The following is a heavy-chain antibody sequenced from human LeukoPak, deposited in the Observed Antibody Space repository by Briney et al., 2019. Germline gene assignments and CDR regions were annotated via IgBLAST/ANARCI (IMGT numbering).Heavy chain of an antibody. V-gene: IGHV4-39*07. CDR1: GGSISSTGHY. CDR3: ARSATVTTGYFDY. CDR2: IYSNGNT. J-gene: IGHJ4*02. Sequence: PSETLSLTCSVSGGSISSTGHYWGWFRQSPEKGLDWIGSIYSNGNTYYNPSVKSRVTMSVDTSKNQFSLKLTSMTAAETAVYYCARSATVTTGYFDYWGQGAPVTVSS. D-gene: IGHD4-17*01.